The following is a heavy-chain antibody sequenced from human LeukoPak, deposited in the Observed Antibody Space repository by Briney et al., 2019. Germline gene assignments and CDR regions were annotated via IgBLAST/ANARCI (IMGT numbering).Heavy chain of an antibody. Sequence: PSETLSLTCAVYGGSFSGYYWSWIRQPPGKGLEWIGEINHSGSTNYNPSLKSRVTISVDTSKNQFSLKLSSVTAADTAVYYCARMGTGDAFDIRGQGTMVTVSS. D-gene: IGHD2-8*01. CDR2: INHSGST. CDR3: ARMGTGDAFDI. J-gene: IGHJ3*02. CDR1: GGSFSGYY. V-gene: IGHV4-34*01.